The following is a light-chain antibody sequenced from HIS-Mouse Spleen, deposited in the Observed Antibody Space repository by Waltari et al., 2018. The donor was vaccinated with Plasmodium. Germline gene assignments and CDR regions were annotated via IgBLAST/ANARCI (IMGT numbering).Light chain of an antibody. Sequence: SYELTQPPSVSVSPGQTARITCSGDALPKKYAYWYQQKSGQAPVLVIYEDSKRPSGIPECFPVSSSGTMATWTISGAQVEEEADYYCYSTDSSGNHRVFGGGTKLTVL. J-gene: IGLJ3*02. V-gene: IGLV3-10*01. CDR1: ALPKKY. CDR2: EDS. CDR3: YSTDSSGNHRV.